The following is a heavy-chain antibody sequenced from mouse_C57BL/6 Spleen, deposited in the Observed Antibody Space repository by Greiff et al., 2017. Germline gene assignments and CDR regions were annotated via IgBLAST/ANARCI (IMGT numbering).Heavy chain of an antibody. V-gene: IGHV1-82*01. Sequence: VQLQESGPELVKPGASVKISCKASGYAFSSSWMNWVKQRPGKGLEWIGRIYPGDGDPNYNGKFKGKATLTADKSSSTAYMQISSRTSEDSAVYFCARGGYDNSAWFAYWGQGTLVTVSA. D-gene: IGHD2-2*01. J-gene: IGHJ3*01. CDR3: ARGGYDNSAWFAY. CDR2: IYPGDGDP. CDR1: GYAFSSSW.